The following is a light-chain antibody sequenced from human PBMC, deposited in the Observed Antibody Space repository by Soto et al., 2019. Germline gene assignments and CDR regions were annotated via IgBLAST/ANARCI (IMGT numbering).Light chain of an antibody. CDR2: GVS. Sequence: QSVLTQPASVSGSPGQSITISCTGTITDIGAYNYVSWYQQHPGKAPKLLIYGVSSRPSGVSNRFSGSKSGNAAYLTISRLQADDEAEYYCSSYTGSITPYVFGTGTKVTVL. J-gene: IGLJ1*01. V-gene: IGLV2-14*01. CDR1: ITDIGAYNY. CDR3: SSYTGSITPYV.